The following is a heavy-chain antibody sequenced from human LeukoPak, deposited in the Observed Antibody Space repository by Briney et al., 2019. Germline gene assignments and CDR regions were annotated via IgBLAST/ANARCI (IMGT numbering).Heavy chain of an antibody. V-gene: IGHV1-69*01. CDR3: ARRSDSSGYPYYFDY. D-gene: IGHD3-22*01. CDR1: GGTLSSYA. Sequence: SVKVSCKASGGTLSSYAISWVRQAPGQGLEWMGGIIPIFGTANYAQKFQGRVTITADESTSTAYMELSSLRSEDTAVYYCARRSDSSGYPYYFDYWGQGTLVTVSS. J-gene: IGHJ4*02. CDR2: IIPIFGTA.